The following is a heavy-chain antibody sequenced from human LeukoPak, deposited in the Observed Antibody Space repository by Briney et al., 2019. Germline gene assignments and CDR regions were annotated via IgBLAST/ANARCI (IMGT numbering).Heavy chain of an antibody. CDR1: GFPHKNYY. CDR3: ARVGLLVNGAFDI. J-gene: IGHJ3*02. Sequence: GGPVRLSCAASGFPHKNYYILWLHQAPGKGREGVSSISTSSSQKNYADSVKGRFPISRDNANNSLLLQMNSLRGDDTALYYCARVGLLVNGAFDIWGQGTMVTVAS. D-gene: IGHD2-8*01. CDR2: ISTSSSQK. V-gene: IGHV3-21*01.